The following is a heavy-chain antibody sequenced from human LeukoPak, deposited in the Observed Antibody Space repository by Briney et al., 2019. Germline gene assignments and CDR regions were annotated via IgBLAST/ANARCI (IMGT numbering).Heavy chain of an antibody. CDR3: ARGVFLDY. D-gene: IGHD2-21*01. Sequence: SETLSLTCTVSSASISTYYRSWIRQPPGKGLEWIGYIYYSGSTNYNPSLKSRVTISVDTSKNQFSLKLSSVTAADTAVYYCARGVFLDYWGQGTLVTVSS. J-gene: IGHJ4*02. CDR1: SASISTYY. CDR2: IYYSGST. V-gene: IGHV4-59*01.